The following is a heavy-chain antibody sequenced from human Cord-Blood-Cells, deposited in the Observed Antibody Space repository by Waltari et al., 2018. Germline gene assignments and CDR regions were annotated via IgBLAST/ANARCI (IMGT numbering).Heavy chain of an antibody. CDR2: ISSSSSYI. J-gene: IGHJ4*02. V-gene: IGHV3-21*01. CDR3: ARGTVVAATPFDY. Sequence: EVQLAESGGGLVKPGGSLRLSCAPSGFTFSSYSMNWVRQAPGKGLEWVSSISSSSSYIYYADSVKGRFTISRDNAKNSLYLQMNSLRAEDTAVYYCARGTVVAATPFDYWGQGTLVTVSS. D-gene: IGHD2-15*01. CDR1: GFTFSSYS.